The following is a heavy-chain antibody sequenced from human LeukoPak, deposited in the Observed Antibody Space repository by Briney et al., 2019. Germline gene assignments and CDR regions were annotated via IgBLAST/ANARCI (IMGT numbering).Heavy chain of an antibody. J-gene: IGHJ3*02. CDR2: ISGSGGTI. CDR1: GFTFSSYA. CDR3: AKVPVFSLTISEVVTDDAFDI. Sequence: PGGSLRLSCAASGFTFSSYALSWVRQAPGKGLEWVSAISGSGGTIYYADSVKGRITISRDNSKNTLYLQVNSLRAEDTAVYYCAKVPVFSLTISEVVTDDAFDIWGQGTIVTVSS. D-gene: IGHD3-3*01. V-gene: IGHV3-23*01.